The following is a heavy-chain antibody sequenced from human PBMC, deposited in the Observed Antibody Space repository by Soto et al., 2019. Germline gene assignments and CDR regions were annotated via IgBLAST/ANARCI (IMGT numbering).Heavy chain of an antibody. V-gene: IGHV1-69*12. Sequence: QVQLVQSGAEVKKPGASVQVSCKASGGTFSSYAISCVRQAPGQGIEWMGGIIPIVGTANYAQKFQGRVTITADESTSTAYMELSSLRSEDTAVYYCARDGGVYDYSPFDDWGQGTLVIVSS. D-gene: IGHD4-4*01. CDR3: ARDGGVYDYSPFDD. CDR2: IIPIVGTA. J-gene: IGHJ4*02. CDR1: GGTFSSYA.